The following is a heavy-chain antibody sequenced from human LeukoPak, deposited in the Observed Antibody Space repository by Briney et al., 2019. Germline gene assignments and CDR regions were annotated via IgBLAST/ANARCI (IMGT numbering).Heavy chain of an antibody. CDR1: GFTFSSYA. Sequence: GGSLRLSCAASGFTFSSYAMSWVRQAPGEGLEWVANIKQDGSEKYYVDSVKGRFTISRDNAKNSLYLQMNSLRAEDTAVYYCARVRFGSGSFYNSADYWGQGTLVTVSS. J-gene: IGHJ4*02. V-gene: IGHV3-7*01. D-gene: IGHD3-10*01. CDR3: ARVRFGSGSFYNSADY. CDR2: IKQDGSEK.